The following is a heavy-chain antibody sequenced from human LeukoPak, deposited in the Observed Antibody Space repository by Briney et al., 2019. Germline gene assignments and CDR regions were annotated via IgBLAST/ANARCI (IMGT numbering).Heavy chain of an antibody. V-gene: IGHV1-8*01. CDR1: GYTFTSYD. CDR2: MNPNSGNT. CDR3: ARALPGTMVRGPEGPRYYYYGMDV. D-gene: IGHD3-10*01. J-gene: IGHJ6*02. Sequence: ASVKVSCKASGYTFTSYDINWVRQATGQGLEWMGWMNPNSGNTGYAQKFQGRVTMTRNTSISTDYMELSSLRSEDTAVYYCARALPGTMVRGPEGPRYYYYGMDVWGQGTTVTVSS.